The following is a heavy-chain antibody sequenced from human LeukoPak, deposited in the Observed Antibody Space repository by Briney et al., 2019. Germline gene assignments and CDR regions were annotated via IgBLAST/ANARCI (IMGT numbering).Heavy chain of an antibody. CDR1: GFTFSDYY. CDR2: ITNSGSTT. CDR3: VRGFRVTAY. J-gene: IGHJ4*02. D-gene: IGHD2-21*02. V-gene: IGHV3-11*01. Sequence: GGSLRLSCAASGFTFSDYYMSWIRQAPGKGLEWVSCITNSGSTTYYADSVKGRFTMSRDNAKNSLYLQMNSLRAEDTAVYYCVRGFRVTAYWGQGTLVTVSS.